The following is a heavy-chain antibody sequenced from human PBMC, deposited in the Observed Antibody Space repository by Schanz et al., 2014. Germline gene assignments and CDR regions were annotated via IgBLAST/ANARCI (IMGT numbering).Heavy chain of an antibody. J-gene: IGHJ4*02. CDR2: ISYDGSIT. V-gene: IGHV3-30*04. Sequence: QVQLVESGGGVVQPGRSLRLSCAASRFTFSSYTMHWVRQAPGKGLDWVAVISYDGSITYYADSVKDRFTISRDNSKNIMFLQMNSLRTEDTAVYFCAKSYDTSGYSGFDYWGQGTLVTVSS. D-gene: IGHD3-22*01. CDR3: AKSYDTSGYSGFDY. CDR1: RFTFSSYT.